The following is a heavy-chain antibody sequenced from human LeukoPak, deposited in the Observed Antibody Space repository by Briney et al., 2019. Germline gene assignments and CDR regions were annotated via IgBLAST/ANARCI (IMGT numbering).Heavy chain of an antibody. D-gene: IGHD1-7*01. V-gene: IGHV1-2*02. CDR3: ARDLETNWNYDVAY. CDR2: INPNTGGT. Sequence: ASVKVSCKASGYTFTSYGISWVRQAPGQGLEWMGWINPNTGGTNYAQKFQGRVTMTRDTSISTAYMELNGLRSDDTAVYYCARDLETNWNYDVAYWGQGTLVTVSS. J-gene: IGHJ4*02. CDR1: GYTFTSYG.